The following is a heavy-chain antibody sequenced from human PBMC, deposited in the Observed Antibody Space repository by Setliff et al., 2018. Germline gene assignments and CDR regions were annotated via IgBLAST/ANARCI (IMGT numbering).Heavy chain of an antibody. Sequence: KPSETLSLTCTVSGGSISGASIRSYYWSWIRQPPGKGLEFIGYVYHSGTAKYDPSLESRAIMSVDASKNEISLKLKSVTAADTAVYYCAKGGTYRYFDFWGQGALVTVSS. J-gene: IGHJ4*02. CDR3: AKGGTYRYFDF. CDR1: GGSISGASIRSYY. CDR2: VYHSGTA. V-gene: IGHV4-61*01. D-gene: IGHD1-1*01.